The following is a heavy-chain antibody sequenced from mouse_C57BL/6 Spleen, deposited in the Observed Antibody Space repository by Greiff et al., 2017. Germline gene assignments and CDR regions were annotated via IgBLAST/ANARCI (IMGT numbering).Heavy chain of an antibody. CDR1: GYTFTSYW. V-gene: IGHV1-55*01. CDR3: ARGGGSSMYYFDD. J-gene: IGHJ2*01. Sequence: QVQLQQPGAELVKPGASVTMSCKASGYTFTSYWITWVKQRPGQGLEWIGDIYPGSGSTNYNEKFKSKATLTVDTSSSTAYMQLSSLTSEDSAVYYCARGGGSSMYYFDDWGQGTTLTVSS. D-gene: IGHD1-1*01. CDR2: IYPGSGST.